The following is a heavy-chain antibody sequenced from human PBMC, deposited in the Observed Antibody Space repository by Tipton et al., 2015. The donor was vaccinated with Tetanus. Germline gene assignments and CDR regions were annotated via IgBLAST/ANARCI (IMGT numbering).Heavy chain of an antibody. D-gene: IGHD3-22*01. CDR2: INHSGST. CDR1: GGSFSGYY. V-gene: IGHV4-34*01. Sequence: TLSLTCAVYGGSFSGYYWSWIRQPPGKGLEWIGEINHSGSTNYNPSLKSRVTISVDTSKNHFSLKLSSVTAADTAVYYCASLSYYYDSSGYLDVWGQGTTVTVSS. J-gene: IGHJ6*02. CDR3: ASLSYYYDSSGYLDV.